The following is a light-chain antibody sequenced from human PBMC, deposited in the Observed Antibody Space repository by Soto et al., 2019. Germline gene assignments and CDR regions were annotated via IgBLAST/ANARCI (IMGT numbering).Light chain of an antibody. CDR3: QQYGSSGWT. CDR1: QSVSSSY. V-gene: IGKV3-20*01. CDR2: GAS. J-gene: IGKJ1*01. Sequence: EIVLTQSPGTLSLSPGERATLSCRASQSVSSSYLAWYQQKPGQAPRLLIYGASSRATGIADRFSGSGSGTDFTLTISRLEPEDFAVYHCQQYGSSGWTFGQGTKVEIK.